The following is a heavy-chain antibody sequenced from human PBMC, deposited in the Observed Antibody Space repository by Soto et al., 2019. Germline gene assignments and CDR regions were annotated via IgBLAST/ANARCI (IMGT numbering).Heavy chain of an antibody. CDR1: GGSISSGGYY. CDR3: ASGRMRSGIRLWLVMDV. CDR2: IYYSGGT. V-gene: IGHV4-31*03. Sequence: QVQLQESGPGLVKPSQTLSLTCTVSGGSISSGGYYWSWIRQHPGKGLEWIGYIYYSGGTYYNPCLKSRVTISVDTSKNQFSLKLSSVTAADTAVYYFASGRMRSGIRLWLVMDVWDQGTTVTVSS. J-gene: IGHJ6*02. D-gene: IGHD3-10*01.